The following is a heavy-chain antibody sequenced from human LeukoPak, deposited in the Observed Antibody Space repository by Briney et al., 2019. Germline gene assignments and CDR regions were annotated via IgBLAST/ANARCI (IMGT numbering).Heavy chain of an antibody. D-gene: IGHD4-23*01. V-gene: IGHV5-51*01. J-gene: IGHJ4*02. CDR2: IYPGDSDT. Sequence: GESLKISCKGSGYSFNSNWIGWVRQMPGKGLEWMGIIYPGDSDTRYSPSFQGQVTISADKSISTAYLQWSSLKASDTAMYYCAKAPYGGNPYFDYWGQGTLVTVSS. CDR3: AKAPYGGNPYFDY. CDR1: GYSFNSNW.